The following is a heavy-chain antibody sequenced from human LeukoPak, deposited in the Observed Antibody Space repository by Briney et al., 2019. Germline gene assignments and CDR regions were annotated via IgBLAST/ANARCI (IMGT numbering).Heavy chain of an antibody. CDR2: ISGSGGST. CDR1: GFTFSSYA. J-gene: IGHJ6*02. Sequence: GGSLRLSCAASGFTFSSYAMSWVRQAPGKGLEWVSAISGSGGSTYYADSVKGRFTISRDNSKNTLYLQMNSLRVEDTAVYYCARVRYYYDSSGHMDVWGQGTTVTVSS. CDR3: ARVRYYYDSSGHMDV. V-gene: IGHV3-23*01. D-gene: IGHD3-22*01.